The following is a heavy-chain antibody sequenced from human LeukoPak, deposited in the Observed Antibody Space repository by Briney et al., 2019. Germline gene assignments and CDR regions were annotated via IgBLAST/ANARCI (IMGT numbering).Heavy chain of an antibody. CDR2: IYYSGST. CDR3: ARGYGDYYFDY. D-gene: IGHD4-17*01. CDR1: GGSISSYY. Sequence: SETLSLTCTVSGGSISSYYWSWIRQPPGKGLEWIGYIYYSGSTNYNPSLKSRVTISVDTSKNQFSLKLSSVTAADTAVYYCARGYGDYYFDYWGQGTLVTVSS. V-gene: IGHV4-59*01. J-gene: IGHJ4*02.